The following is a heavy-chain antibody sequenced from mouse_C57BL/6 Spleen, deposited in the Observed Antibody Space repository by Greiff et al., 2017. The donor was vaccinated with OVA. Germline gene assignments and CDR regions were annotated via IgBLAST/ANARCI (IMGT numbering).Heavy chain of an antibody. Sequence: EVRLVESGGGLVQPKGSLKLSCAASGFTFNTYAMHWVRQAPGKGLEWVARIRSKSSNYATYYADSVKDRFTISRDDAQSMLYLQMNNLKTEDTAMYYCVREIGYEAWFAYWGQGTLVTVSA. CDR2: IRSKSSNYAT. D-gene: IGHD2-2*01. CDR3: VREIGYEAWFAY. V-gene: IGHV10-3*01. J-gene: IGHJ3*01. CDR1: GFTFNTYA.